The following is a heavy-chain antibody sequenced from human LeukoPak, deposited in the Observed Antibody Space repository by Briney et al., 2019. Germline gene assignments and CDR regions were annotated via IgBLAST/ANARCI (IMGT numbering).Heavy chain of an antibody. CDR3: AKEGCSSTSCYINY. V-gene: IGHV3-23*01. D-gene: IGHD2-2*02. CDR2: INDSGGST. CDR1: GFTFRTYA. J-gene: IGHJ4*02. Sequence: GGSLRLSCAASGFTFRTYAMSWVRQAPGKGLQWVSVINDSGGSTYYADSVKGRFTISRDNSKNTLYLQMDSLRAEDTAVYHCAKEGCSSTSCYINYWGQGTLVTVSS.